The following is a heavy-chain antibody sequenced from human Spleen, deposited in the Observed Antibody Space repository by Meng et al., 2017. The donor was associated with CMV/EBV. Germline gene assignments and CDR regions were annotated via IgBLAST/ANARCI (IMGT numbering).Heavy chain of an antibody. J-gene: IGHJ4*02. CDR3: ARVDNDDPVAPYYFGY. CDR2: ISGDNRKT. D-gene: IGHD2-21*01. V-gene: IGHV1-18*01. Sequence: ASVKVSCKSSGYIFTSYAISWVRQVPGQGLEWMGWISGDNRKTNYAQGFQGRVTMTTDTSTNPAYMELSRLRTYDTARYYCARVDNDDPVAPYYFGYWGQGTLVTVSS. CDR1: GYIFTSYA.